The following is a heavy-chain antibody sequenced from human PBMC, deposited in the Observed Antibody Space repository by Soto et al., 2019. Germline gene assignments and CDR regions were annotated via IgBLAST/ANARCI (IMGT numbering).Heavy chain of an antibody. J-gene: IGHJ6*02. CDR2: IGTAGDT. Sequence: PGGSLRLSCAASGFTFSSYDMHWVRQATGKGLEWVSAIGTAGDTYYPGSVKGRFTISRENAKNSLYLQMNSLRAGDTAVYYCARDKTLSRIVGATIGYYYYGMDVWGQGTTVTVSS. V-gene: IGHV3-13*01. CDR3: ARDKTLSRIVGATIGYYYYGMDV. D-gene: IGHD1-26*01. CDR1: GFTFSSYD.